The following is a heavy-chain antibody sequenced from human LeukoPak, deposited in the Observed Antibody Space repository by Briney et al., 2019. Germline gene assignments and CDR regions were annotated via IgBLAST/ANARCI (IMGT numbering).Heavy chain of an antibody. CDR1: GFTFSIYG. Sequence: GGSLRLSCAASGFTFSIYGMHWVRQAPGKGLEWVAVIWYDGSNKYYADSVKGRFTISRDNSKNTLYLQMNSPRAEDTAVYYCASAYDSSGVFWYFDYWGQGSLVTVSS. V-gene: IGHV3-33*01. CDR2: IWYDGSNK. D-gene: IGHD3-22*01. J-gene: IGHJ4*02. CDR3: ASAYDSSGVFWYFDY.